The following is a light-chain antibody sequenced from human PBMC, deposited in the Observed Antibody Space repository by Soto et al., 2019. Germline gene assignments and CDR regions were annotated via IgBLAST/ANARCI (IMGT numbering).Light chain of an antibody. V-gene: IGKV1-9*01. Sequence: DIQLTQSPSFLSASVGDRVTITCRASQGLSSDLAWYQQKPGKAPKLLIYAASTLQSGVPSRFSGSGSGTEFTLTISSLQSEDFATYYCQQLNSYPITVGQGTRLEIK. J-gene: IGKJ5*01. CDR1: QGLSSD. CDR3: QQLNSYPIT. CDR2: AAS.